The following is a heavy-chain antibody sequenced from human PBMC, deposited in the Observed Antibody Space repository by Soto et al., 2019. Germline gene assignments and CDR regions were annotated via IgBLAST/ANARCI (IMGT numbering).Heavy chain of an antibody. CDR1: GGSISSSSYY. Sequence: QLQLQESGPGLVKPSETLSLTCTVSGGSISSSSYYWGWIRQPPGKGLEWIGSIHYGGSTYYYPPLKTRVTIPVDTSKTQFALLLSSVTAADTAVYYWARQQQWLVHPCFYYWGQGTLFTVSA. J-gene: IGHJ4*02. CDR2: IHYGGST. D-gene: IGHD6-19*01. V-gene: IGHV4-39*01. CDR3: ARQQQWLVHPCFYY.